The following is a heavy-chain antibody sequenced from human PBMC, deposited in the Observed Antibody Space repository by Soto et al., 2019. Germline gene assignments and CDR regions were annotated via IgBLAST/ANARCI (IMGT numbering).Heavy chain of an antibody. Sequence: PGGSLRLSCAASGFTFSSYGMHWVRQAPGKGLEWVAVISYDGSNKYYADSVKGRFTISRDNSKNALYLQMNSLRAEDKAVYYCAKDAGTTFYYYYGMDVWGQGTTVTSP. CDR1: GFTFSSYG. D-gene: IGHD1-7*01. CDR3: AKDAGTTFYYYYGMDV. J-gene: IGHJ6*02. V-gene: IGHV3-30*18. CDR2: ISYDGSNK.